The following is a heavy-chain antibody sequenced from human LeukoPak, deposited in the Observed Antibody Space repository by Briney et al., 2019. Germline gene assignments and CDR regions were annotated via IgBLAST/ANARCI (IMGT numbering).Heavy chain of an antibody. CDR1: GYTFTGYY. J-gene: IGHJ4*02. CDR3: ARAMATLNDY. Sequence: ASVKVSCKASGYTFTGYYMHWVRQAPGQGLEWMGWINPNSGGTNYAQKFQGRVTMTTDTSISTAYMEVSRLTSDGTAVYYCARAMATLNDYWGQGTLVTVSS. D-gene: IGHD5-24*01. V-gene: IGHV1-2*02. CDR2: INPNSGGT.